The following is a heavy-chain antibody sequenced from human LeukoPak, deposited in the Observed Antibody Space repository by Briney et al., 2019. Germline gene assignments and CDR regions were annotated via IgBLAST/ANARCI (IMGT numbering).Heavy chain of an antibody. J-gene: IGHJ5*02. CDR3: AREVRCSSTSCYTDLRKISEKNNWFDP. Sequence: GASVKVSCKASGYTFTSYDINWVRQATGQGLEWMGGIIPIFGTANYAQKFQGRVTITTDESTSTAYMELSSLRSEDTAVYYCAREVRCSSTSCYTDLRKISEKNNWFDPWGQGTLVTVSS. CDR1: GYTFTSYD. CDR2: IIPIFGTA. D-gene: IGHD2-2*02. V-gene: IGHV1-69*05.